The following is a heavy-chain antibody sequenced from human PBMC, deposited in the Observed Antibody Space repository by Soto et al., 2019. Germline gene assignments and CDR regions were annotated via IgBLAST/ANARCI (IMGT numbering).Heavy chain of an antibody. CDR3: SRAGPRSSTSCYYYYGMDV. V-gene: IGHV3-13*05. CDR2: IGTAGDP. CDR1: GFTFSSYA. D-gene: IGHD2-2*01. Sequence: GGSLRLSCAASGFTFSSYAMSWVRQAPGKGLEWVSAIGTAGDPYYPGSVKGRFPISRENAKHSLYLQMNSLRAGDTAVYYWSRAGPRSSTSCYYYYGMDVWGQGTTVTVSS. J-gene: IGHJ6*02.